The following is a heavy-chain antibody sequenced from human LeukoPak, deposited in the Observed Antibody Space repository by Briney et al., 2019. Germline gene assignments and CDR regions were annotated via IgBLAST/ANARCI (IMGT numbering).Heavy chain of an antibody. CDR1: GFTFTSYA. V-gene: IGHV3-48*02. CDR2: IRTSGGVV. CDR3: VRDQFYAFDV. Sequence: SGGCLRLSCAASGFTFTSYAMNWVRQAPGKGLEWISYIRTSGGVVSYTDSVRGRFTISTDSAKNSLYLQMNSLRDDDTAVYYCVRDQFYAFDVWGQGTMVTVSS. J-gene: IGHJ3*01.